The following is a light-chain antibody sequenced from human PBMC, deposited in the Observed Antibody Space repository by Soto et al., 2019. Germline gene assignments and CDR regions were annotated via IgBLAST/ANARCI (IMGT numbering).Light chain of an antibody. V-gene: IGKV1-5*03. CDR1: QSISSW. J-gene: IGKJ1*01. CDR2: KAS. Sequence: DIQMTKSPSTLSASVGDRVTITCRATQSISSWLAWYQQKPGKAPKLLIYKASSLESGVPSRFSGSGSGTEFTLTISSLQPDDFATYYCQQYNSYSGTCGQGTKVEI. CDR3: QQYNSYSGT.